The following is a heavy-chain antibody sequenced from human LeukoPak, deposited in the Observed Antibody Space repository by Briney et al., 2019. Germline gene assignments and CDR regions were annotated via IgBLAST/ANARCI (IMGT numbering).Heavy chain of an antibody. Sequence: PSETLSLTCTVSGGSISSSSYYWGWIRQPPGKGLEWIGSIYYSGSTYYNPSLKSRVTISVDTYKNKFSLKLSSVTAAATAVYYCAPLRGGAYSSSWYPRFRRTAESDDPWGQGTLVTVSS. CDR2: IYYSGST. CDR1: GGSISSSSYY. CDR3: APLRGGAYSSSWYPRFRRTAESDDP. J-gene: IGHJ5*02. V-gene: IGHV4-39*07. D-gene: IGHD6-13*01.